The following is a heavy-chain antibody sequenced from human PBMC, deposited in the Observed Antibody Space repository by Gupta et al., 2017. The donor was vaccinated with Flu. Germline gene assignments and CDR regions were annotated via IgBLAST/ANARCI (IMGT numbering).Heavy chain of an antibody. J-gene: IGHJ4*02. CDR1: GFIFSNAW. D-gene: IGHD6-19*01. V-gene: IGHV3-15*01. CDR2: IKKITDGGTA. CDR3: TTDYYLGIAVSGTSGRQRLSEY. Sequence: VQLAESGGGLVKPGGSLRLSCAGSGFIFSNAWMRWVRQAPGKGLEWVGHIKKITDGGTADYAAPVKGRFTISRDDSKDTLYLQINSLKIEDTAVYYCTTDYYLGIAVSGTSGRQRLSEYWGQGTLVTVSS.